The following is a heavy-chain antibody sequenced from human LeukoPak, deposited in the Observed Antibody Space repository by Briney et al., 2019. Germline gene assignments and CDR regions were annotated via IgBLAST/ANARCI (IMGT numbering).Heavy chain of an antibody. V-gene: IGHV3-23*01. CDR1: GFTFSTSA. J-gene: IGHJ4*02. CDR3: ARDFWGWATTSAGYFDY. D-gene: IGHD1-26*01. CDR2: IGGNGAT. Sequence: GGSLRLSCVGSGFTFSTSAMSWVRQAPGKGLEWVSAIGGNGATYYAESVKGRFTISRDTSRNTLYLQMNSLRAEDTAVYYCARDFWGWATTSAGYFDYWGQGTLVTVSS.